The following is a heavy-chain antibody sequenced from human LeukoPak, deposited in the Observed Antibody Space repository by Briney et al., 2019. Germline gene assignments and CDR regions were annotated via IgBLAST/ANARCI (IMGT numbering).Heavy chain of an antibody. CDR1: GYTFTSYG. CDR3: ARDLVSSGWFPHAFDI. CDR2: IIPILGIA. Sequence: SVKVSCKASGYTFTSYGISWVRQAPGQGLEWMGRIIPILGIANYAQKFQGSVTITADKSTSTAYMELSSLRSEDTAVYYCARDLVSSGWFPHAFDIWGQGTMVTVSS. J-gene: IGHJ3*02. V-gene: IGHV1-69*04. D-gene: IGHD6-19*01.